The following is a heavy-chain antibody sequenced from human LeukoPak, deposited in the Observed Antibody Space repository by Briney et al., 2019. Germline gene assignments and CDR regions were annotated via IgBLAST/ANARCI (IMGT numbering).Heavy chain of an antibody. CDR3: ARDDSSGHSTLGY. V-gene: IGHV4-59*11. J-gene: IGHJ4*02. CDR2: IYYSGST. Sequence: PSETLSLTCTVSGGSISSHYWSWIRQPPGKGLEWIGEIYYSGSTDYNPSLKSRVAISVDTSKNQFSLRLSSVTAADTAVYYCARDDSSGHSTLGYWGQGTLVTVSS. D-gene: IGHD3-22*01. CDR1: GGSISSHY.